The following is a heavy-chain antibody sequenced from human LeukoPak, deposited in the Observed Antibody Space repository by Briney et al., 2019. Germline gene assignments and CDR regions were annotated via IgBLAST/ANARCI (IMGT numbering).Heavy chain of an antibody. CDR1: GGSFSGYY. J-gene: IGHJ5*02. CDR2: INHSGST. Sequence: SETLSLTCAVYGGSFSGYYWSWIRQPPGKGLEWKGEINHSGSTNYNPSLKSRVPISVDTSKNQFSLKLSSVTAADTAVYYCARTRIAAPFDPWGQGTLVTVSS. CDR3: ARTRIAAPFDP. V-gene: IGHV4-34*01. D-gene: IGHD6-13*01.